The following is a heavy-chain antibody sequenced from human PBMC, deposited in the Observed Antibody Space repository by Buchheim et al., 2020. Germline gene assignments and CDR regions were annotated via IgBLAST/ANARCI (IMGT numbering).Heavy chain of an antibody. D-gene: IGHD3-3*01. V-gene: IGHV3-7*01. Sequence: EVQLVESGGGLVQPGGSLRLSCAASGFTFSSYWMSWVRQAPGKGLEWVANIKQDGSEKYYVDSVKGRFTISRDNAKNSLYLQMNSLRAGDTAVYYCARDYDFWSGYHYWYFDLWGRGTL. CDR2: IKQDGSEK. CDR1: GFTFSSYW. J-gene: IGHJ2*01. CDR3: ARDYDFWSGYHYWYFDL.